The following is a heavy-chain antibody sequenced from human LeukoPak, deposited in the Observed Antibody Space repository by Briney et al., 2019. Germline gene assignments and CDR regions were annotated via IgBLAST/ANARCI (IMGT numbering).Heavy chain of an antibody. V-gene: IGHV1-18*01. CDR2: ISAYNGNT. Sequence: GASVKGSCKGFGYTFTRYCISWVGPAPGQGVEGMGWISAYNGNTNYAQKLQGRVTMTTDTSTSTAYMELRSLRSDDTAVYYCARDGGTITMVRGVIIDWGQGTLVTVSS. CDR3: ARDGGTITMVRGVIID. D-gene: IGHD3-10*01. CDR1: GYTFTRYC. J-gene: IGHJ4*02.